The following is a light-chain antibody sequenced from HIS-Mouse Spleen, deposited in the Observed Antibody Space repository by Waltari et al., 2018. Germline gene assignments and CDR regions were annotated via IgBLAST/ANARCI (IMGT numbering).Light chain of an antibody. J-gene: IGLJ2*01. Sequence: SYALTQPPSVSVSPGQTARITRSGDALPTKYAYWYQQKSGQAPVLVIYEERKRPSGIPERFSGSSSGTMATLTISGAQVEDEADYYCYSTDSSGNHRVFGGGTKLTVL. CDR1: ALPTKY. V-gene: IGLV3-10*01. CDR2: EER. CDR3: YSTDSSGNHRV.